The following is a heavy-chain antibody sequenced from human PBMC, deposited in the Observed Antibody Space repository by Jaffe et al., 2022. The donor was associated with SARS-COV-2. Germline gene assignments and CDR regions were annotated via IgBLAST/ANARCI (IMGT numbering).Heavy chain of an antibody. Sequence: EVQLVQSGAEVKKPGESLKISCKGSGYNFINYWIGWVRQMPGKGLEWMGIVYPGDSNTTYSPSFQGQVTISADKSINTAYLQWGSLRASDTAIYYCARQASRGLRNLYHYYYGMDVWGQGTAVTVSS. D-gene: IGHD3-10*01. CDR3: ARQASRGLRNLYHYYYGMDV. V-gene: IGHV5-51*01. CDR1: GYNFINYW. J-gene: IGHJ6*02. CDR2: VYPGDSNT.